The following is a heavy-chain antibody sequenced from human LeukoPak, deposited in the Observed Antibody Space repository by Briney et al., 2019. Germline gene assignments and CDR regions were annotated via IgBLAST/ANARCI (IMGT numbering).Heavy chain of an antibody. CDR1: GGTFSSYA. D-gene: IGHD3-16*01. J-gene: IGHJ4*02. Sequence: ASVKVSCKASGGTFSSYAISWVRQAPGQGLEWMGWISTYNGNTNYAQNLQGRVTMTTDTSTSTAYMELRSLRSDDTAVYYCARGGPAARLITLGGVTDYWGQGTLVTVSS. V-gene: IGHV1-18*01. CDR3: ARGGPAARLITLGGVTDY. CDR2: ISTYNGNT.